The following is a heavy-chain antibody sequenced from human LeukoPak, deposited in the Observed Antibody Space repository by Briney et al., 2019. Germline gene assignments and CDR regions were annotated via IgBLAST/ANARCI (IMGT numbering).Heavy chain of an antibody. CDR2: INPNSGGT. Sequence: ASVKVSCKASGYTFTGYYMHWVRQAPGQGLEWMGWINPNSGGTNYAQKFQGRVTMIRDTSISTAYMELSRLRSDDTAVYYCARDSTMVRGPNSVYYYYGMDVWGQGTTVTVSS. D-gene: IGHD3-10*01. CDR1: GYTFTGYY. J-gene: IGHJ6*02. V-gene: IGHV1-2*02. CDR3: ARDSTMVRGPNSVYYYYGMDV.